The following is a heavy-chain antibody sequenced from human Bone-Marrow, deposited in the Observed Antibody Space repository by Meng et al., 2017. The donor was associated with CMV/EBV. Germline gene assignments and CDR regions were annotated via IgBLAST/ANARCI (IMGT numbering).Heavy chain of an antibody. J-gene: IGHJ6*02. V-gene: IGHV4-59*01. CDR2: IYHSGST. Sequence: SETLSLTCTVSGGSISSYYWSWIRQPPGKGLEWIGYIYHSGSTNYNPSLKSRVTISVDTSKNQFSLKLSSVTAADTAVYYCARAYSSSWYGYYYYGMDVWGQGTTVTVSS. CDR3: ARAYSSSWYGYYYYGMDV. CDR1: GGSISSYY. D-gene: IGHD6-13*01.